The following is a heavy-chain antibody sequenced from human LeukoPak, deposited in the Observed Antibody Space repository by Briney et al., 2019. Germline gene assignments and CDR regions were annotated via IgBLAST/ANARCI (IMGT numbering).Heavy chain of an antibody. V-gene: IGHV4-59*01. CDR3: VRDRGDYSGDPGYFEY. CDR1: GGSIGSYY. CDR2: IYYSGST. J-gene: IGHJ4*02. D-gene: IGHD4-23*01. Sequence: PSETLSLTCTVSGGSIGSYYWSWIRQPPGKGLEWIGYIYYSGSTNYNPSLKSRVTISVDTSKNQSSLKLSSVTAADTAVYYCVRDRGDYSGDPGYFEYWGQGILVTVSS.